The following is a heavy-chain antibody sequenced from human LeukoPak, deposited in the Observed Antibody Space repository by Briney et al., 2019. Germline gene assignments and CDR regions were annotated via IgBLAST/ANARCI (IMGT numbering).Heavy chain of an antibody. V-gene: IGHV4-39*07. CDR2: INHSGST. Sequence: SETLSLTCTVSGGSISSGGYYWSWIRQPPGKGLEWIGEINHSGSTNYNPSLKSRVTISVDTSKNQFSLKLSSVTAADTAVYYCARDRRNSYGYAKRTHYFDYWGQGTLVTVSS. D-gene: IGHD5-18*01. J-gene: IGHJ4*02. CDR1: GGSISSGGYY. CDR3: ARDRRNSYGYAKRTHYFDY.